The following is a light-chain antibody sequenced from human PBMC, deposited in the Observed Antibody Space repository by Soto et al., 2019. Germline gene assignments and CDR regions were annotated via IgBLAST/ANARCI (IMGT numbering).Light chain of an antibody. CDR1: KSNIGSGA. CDR2: HNN. CDR3: AAWDGSLNGWV. V-gene: IGLV1-44*01. J-gene: IGLJ3*02. Sequence: QSALTQPPSASGTPGQRVTISCSGSKSNIGSGAVNWYQQLPGTAPKLLIYHNNQRPSGVPDRFSGSKSGTSASLAISGLQSEDETDYSCAAWDGSLNGWVFGGGTKLTVL.